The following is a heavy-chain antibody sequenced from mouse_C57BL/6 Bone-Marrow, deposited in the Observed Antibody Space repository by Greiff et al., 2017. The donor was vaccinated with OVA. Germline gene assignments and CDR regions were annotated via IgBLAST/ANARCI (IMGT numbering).Heavy chain of an antibody. Sequence: DVQLVESGGGLVQPGGSMKLSCVASGFTFSNYWMNWVRQSPEKGLEWVAQIRLKSDNYATHYAESVKGRFTISRDDSKSSVYLQMNNLRAEDTGIYYCTEGVDFDYWGQGTTLTVSS. V-gene: IGHV6-3*01. D-gene: IGHD1-1*02. J-gene: IGHJ2*01. CDR3: TEGVDFDY. CDR1: GFTFSNYW. CDR2: IRLKSDNYAT.